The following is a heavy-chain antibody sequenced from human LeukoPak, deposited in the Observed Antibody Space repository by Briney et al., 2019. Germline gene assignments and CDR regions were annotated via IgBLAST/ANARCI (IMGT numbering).Heavy chain of an antibody. Sequence: XGSLRLSCAASGLTFSSYAIHWVRQAPGKGLDWVAVISYDGSTTYYADSVKGRFTISRDNPNNMVYLQMNSLRAEDTAVYYCAKVHLTYKYDSSGYGFQDYWGQGTLVTVSS. D-gene: IGHD3-22*01. CDR1: GLTFSSYA. CDR2: ISYDGSTT. V-gene: IGHV3-30*18. CDR3: AKVHLTYKYDSSGYGFQDY. J-gene: IGHJ4*02.